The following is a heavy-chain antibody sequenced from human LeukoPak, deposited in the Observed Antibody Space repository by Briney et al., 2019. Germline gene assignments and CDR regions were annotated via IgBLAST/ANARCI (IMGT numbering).Heavy chain of an antibody. CDR3: AKARAGNYYYDSSDY. D-gene: IGHD3-22*01. CDR1: GFSFSSYA. Sequence: GGSLRLSCATSGFSFSSYAMSWVRQAPGKGLEWVSAMSSSDDGRYYAASVRGRFTISRDTSRSTLYLQMNSLRAEDTAVYYCAKARAGNYYYDSSDYWGQGTLVTVSS. V-gene: IGHV3-23*01. J-gene: IGHJ4*02. CDR2: MSSSDDGR.